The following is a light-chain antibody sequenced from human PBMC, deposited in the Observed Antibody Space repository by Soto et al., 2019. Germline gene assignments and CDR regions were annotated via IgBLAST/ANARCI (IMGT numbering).Light chain of an antibody. CDR2: DVS. V-gene: IGLV2-14*03. CDR1: SSDVGAYDY. CDR3: SSYTSSSTLV. Sequence: QSVLPQPASVSGSPGQSITVSCTGTSSDVGAYDYVSWYQHHPGKAPKLMIYDVSYRPSGVSNRFSGSKSGNTASLTISGLQAGDEADYYCSSYTSSSTLVFGTGTKVTVL. J-gene: IGLJ1*01.